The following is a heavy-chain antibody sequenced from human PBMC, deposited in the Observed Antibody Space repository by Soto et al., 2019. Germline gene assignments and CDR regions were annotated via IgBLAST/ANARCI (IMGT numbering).Heavy chain of an antibody. J-gene: IGHJ5*02. CDR3: ASYGDSILGSYRPIAWFDP. V-gene: IGHV1-18*01. Sequence: QVQLVQSGAEVKKPGASVKVSCKASGYTFTSYGISWVRQAPGQGLEWMGWISAYNGNTNCAQKLQARVTMTTDTSTSSAYMELRSLRSADTAVYYCASYGDSILGSYRPIAWFDPWGQGTLVTVSS. D-gene: IGHD3-16*02. CDR2: ISAYNGNT. CDR1: GYTFTSYG.